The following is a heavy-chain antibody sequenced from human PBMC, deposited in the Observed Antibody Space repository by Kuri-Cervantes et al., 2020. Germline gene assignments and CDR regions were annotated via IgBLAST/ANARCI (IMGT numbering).Heavy chain of an antibody. D-gene: IGHD2-2*01. J-gene: IGHJ2*01. CDR2: ISGTGDRT. CDR1: TFTFSSYA. CDR3: AREPLIPTPPLDL. V-gene: IGHV3-23*01. Sequence: GESLKISCAASTFTFSSYAMNWVRQAPGKGLEWVSGISGTGDRTYYADSVRGRFTTSRDNSKSTLYLQMNSLRAEDTAVYYCAREPLIPTPPLDLWGRGTLVTVSS.